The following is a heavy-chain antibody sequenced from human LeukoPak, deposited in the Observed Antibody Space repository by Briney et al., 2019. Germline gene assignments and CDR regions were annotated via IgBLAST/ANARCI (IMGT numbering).Heavy chain of an antibody. CDR1: GFTFSSYS. D-gene: IGHD5-18*01. CDR3: AKISVYPPSWIQLWLRGYYYMDV. CDR2: ISYDGSNK. Sequence: GGSLRLSCAASGFTFSSYSMNWVRQAPGKGLEWVAVISYDGSNKYYADSVKGRFTISRDNSKNTLYLQMNSLRAEDTAVYYCAKISVYPPSWIQLWLRGYYYMDVWGKGTTVTVSS. J-gene: IGHJ6*03. V-gene: IGHV3-30*18.